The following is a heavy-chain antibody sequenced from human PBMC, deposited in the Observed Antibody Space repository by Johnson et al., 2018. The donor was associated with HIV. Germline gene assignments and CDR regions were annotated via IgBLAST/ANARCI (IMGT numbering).Heavy chain of an antibody. CDR2: IKSKTEGGTK. CDR1: GFTFSNAW. Sequence: EVQLVESGGGLVQPGGSLRLSCVASGFTFSNAWMSWVRQAPGKGLEWVGRIKSKTEGGTKDYAAPVKGRFTISRDDSKNMLYLQMNSLKTEDTAVYYCTTDVTMIVVVDRAFDIWGQGTMVTVSS. D-gene: IGHD3-22*01. CDR3: TTDVTMIVVVDRAFDI. J-gene: IGHJ3*02. V-gene: IGHV3-15*01.